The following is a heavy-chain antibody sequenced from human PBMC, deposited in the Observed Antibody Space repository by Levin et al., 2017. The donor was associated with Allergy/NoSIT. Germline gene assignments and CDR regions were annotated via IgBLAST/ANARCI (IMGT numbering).Heavy chain of an antibody. V-gene: IGHV3-30*18. CDR2: ISYDGSNT. D-gene: IGHD3-9*01. J-gene: IGHJ6*02. CDR3: SKDVGRHYDMLAGAYFFYGMDV. CDR1: GFNFGNNG. Sequence: GGSLRLSCAASGFNFGNNGMHWVRQPPGTGLEWVAVISYDGSNTHDVDSVKGRFTVSRDNSKNMVFLQMSSLRGADASVYFYSKDVGRHYDMLAGAYFFYGMDVWGQGTTVTVSS.